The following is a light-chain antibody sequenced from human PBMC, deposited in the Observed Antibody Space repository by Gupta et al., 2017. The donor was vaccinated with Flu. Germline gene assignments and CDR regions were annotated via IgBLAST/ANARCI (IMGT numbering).Light chain of an antibody. V-gene: IGKV1-39*01. Sequence: DIQMTQSPSSLSASVGDRVTITCRASQSISNYLNWYQQKPGKAPILLIYTASSLQSGVPSRFSGSGSGADFTLTISSRQPEDFATYYCQQIDNTLEWTFGQGTKVEIK. CDR3: QQIDNTLEWT. CDR2: TAS. CDR1: QSISNY. J-gene: IGKJ1*01.